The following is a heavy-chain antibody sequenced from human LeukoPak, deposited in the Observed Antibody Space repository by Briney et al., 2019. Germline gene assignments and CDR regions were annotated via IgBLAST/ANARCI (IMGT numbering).Heavy chain of an antibody. D-gene: IGHD4-11*01. Sequence: GGSLRLSCAASGFTFSSYNMNWVRQAPGKGLEWVSSISSSSSYIYYTDSVKGRFTISRDNAKNSLYLQMNSLRAEDTAVYYCAKDDGLHNFDYWGQGTLVTVSS. CDR1: GFTFSSYN. V-gene: IGHV3-21*04. J-gene: IGHJ4*02. CDR3: AKDDGLHNFDY. CDR2: ISSSSSYI.